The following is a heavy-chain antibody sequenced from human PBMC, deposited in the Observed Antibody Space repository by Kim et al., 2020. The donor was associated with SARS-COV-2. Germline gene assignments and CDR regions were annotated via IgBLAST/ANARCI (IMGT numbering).Heavy chain of an antibody. D-gene: IGHD6-13*01. Sequence: GGSLRLSCAASGFTFSSYGMHWVRQAPGKGLEWVAVISYDGSNKYYADSVKGRFTISRDNSKNTLYLQMNSLRAEDTAVYYCAKDNWSSTAGDATIGAFDIWGQGTMVTVSS. CDR2: ISYDGSNK. J-gene: IGHJ3*02. CDR1: GFTFSSYG. CDR3: AKDNWSSTAGDATIGAFDI. V-gene: IGHV3-30*18.